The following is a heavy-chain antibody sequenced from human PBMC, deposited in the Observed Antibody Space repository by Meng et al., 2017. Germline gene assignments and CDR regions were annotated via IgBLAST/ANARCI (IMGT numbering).Heavy chain of an antibody. CDR1: GYTFTSYA. J-gene: IGHJ4*02. Sequence: KPVALGEVSCKASGYTFTSYARNWVRQAPGQGLEWMGWINTNTGNPTYAQGFTGRFVFSLDTSVGTAYLQISSLKAEDTAVYYCARVPQGPLERRDGYKNLYDYWGQGTLVTVSS. CDR2: INTNTGNP. V-gene: IGHV7-4-1*02. CDR3: ARVPQGPLERRDGYKNLYDY. D-gene: IGHD5-24*01.